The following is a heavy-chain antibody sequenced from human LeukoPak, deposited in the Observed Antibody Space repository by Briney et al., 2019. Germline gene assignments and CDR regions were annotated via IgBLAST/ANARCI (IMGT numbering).Heavy chain of an antibody. Sequence: RPGGSLRLSCVASGFTFSKYDVHWVRQAPGKGLEWVANIKQDGSEKYYVDSVKGRFTISRDNAKNSLYLQMNSLRAEDTAVYYCARDPYCSGGSCYRAFDIWGQGTMVTVSS. CDR2: IKQDGSEK. CDR1: GFTFSKYD. J-gene: IGHJ3*02. CDR3: ARDPYCSGGSCYRAFDI. V-gene: IGHV3-7*01. D-gene: IGHD2-15*01.